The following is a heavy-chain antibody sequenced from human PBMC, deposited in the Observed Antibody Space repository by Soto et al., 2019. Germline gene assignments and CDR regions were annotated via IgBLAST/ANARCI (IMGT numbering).Heavy chain of an antibody. CDR2: IYPGDSDT. Sequence: GESLKISCKASGYSFTSYWIAWVRQMPGKGLEWMGIIYPGDSDTRYSPSFQGQVTISADKSIGTAYLQWSSLKASDTAMYYCARLLTIAASGTRWFDPWGQGTLVTVSS. V-gene: IGHV5-51*01. CDR1: GYSFTSYW. J-gene: IGHJ5*02. D-gene: IGHD6-13*01. CDR3: ARLLTIAASGTRWFDP.